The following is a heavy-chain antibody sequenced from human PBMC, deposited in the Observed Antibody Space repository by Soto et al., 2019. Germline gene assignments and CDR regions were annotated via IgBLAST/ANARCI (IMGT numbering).Heavy chain of an antibody. Sequence: SETLSLTCTVSGGSISSGGYYWSWIRQHPGKGLEWIGYIYYSGSTYYKPSLKSRVTISVDTSKNQFSLKLSSVTAADTAVYYCARESIAAAEGWFDPWGQGTLVTVSS. CDR3: ARESIAAAEGWFDP. J-gene: IGHJ5*02. CDR2: IYYSGST. CDR1: GGSISSGGYY. D-gene: IGHD6-13*01. V-gene: IGHV4-31*03.